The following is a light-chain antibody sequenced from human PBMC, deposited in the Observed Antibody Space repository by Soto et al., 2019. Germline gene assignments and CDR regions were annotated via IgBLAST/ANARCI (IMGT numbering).Light chain of an antibody. J-gene: IGKJ4*01. V-gene: IGKV1-13*02. CDR3: QQVNTFPFT. CDR2: STS. CDR1: QGIGSS. Sequence: AIQLTQSPSSLSASVGDRVTITCRASQGIGSSLAWYQQKPGKPPRVLIYSTSTLSNGVPSRFSGSGSGTDFSLTISSLQPEDFVTYFFQQVNTFPFTFGGGTMVHIK.